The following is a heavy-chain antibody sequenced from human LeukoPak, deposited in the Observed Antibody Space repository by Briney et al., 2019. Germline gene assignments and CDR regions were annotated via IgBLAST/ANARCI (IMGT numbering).Heavy chain of an antibody. V-gene: IGHV3-30-3*01. J-gene: IGHJ4*02. D-gene: IGHD1-26*01. CDR2: ISYDGSNK. CDR3: AKEDVGATDY. Sequence: GGSLRLSCAASGFTFSSYAMHWVRQAPGKGLEWVAVISYDGSNKYYADSVKGRFTISRDNSKNTLYLQMNSLRAEDTAVYYCAKEDVGATDYWGQGTLVTVSS. CDR1: GFTFSSYA.